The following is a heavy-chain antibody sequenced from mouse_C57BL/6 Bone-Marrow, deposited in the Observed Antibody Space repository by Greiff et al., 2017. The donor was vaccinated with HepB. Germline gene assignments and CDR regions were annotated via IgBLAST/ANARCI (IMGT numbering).Heavy chain of an antibody. Sequence: EVQLQQSGPELVKPGASVKISCKASGYTFTDYYMNWVKQSHGKSLEWIGDINPNNGGTNYNQKFKGKSTLTVDKSSSTAYMELRSLTSEDSAVYYCARWVRVAYWGQGTLVTVSA. CDR2: INPNNGGT. J-gene: IGHJ3*01. V-gene: IGHV1-26*01. CDR1: GYTFTDYY. CDR3: ARWVRVAY. D-gene: IGHD2-2*01.